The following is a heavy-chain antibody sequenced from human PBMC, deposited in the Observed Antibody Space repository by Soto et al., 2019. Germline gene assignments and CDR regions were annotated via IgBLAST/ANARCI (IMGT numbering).Heavy chain of an antibody. J-gene: IGHJ4*02. CDR1: GLTFSSYA. D-gene: IGHD3-22*01. V-gene: IGHV3-11*05. Sequence: GGSLILSCAASGLTFSSYAMSWVRQAPGKGLEWVSYISSSSSYTNYADSVKGRFTISRDNAKNSLYLQMNSLRAEDTAVYYCARAYYDTLYYFDYWGQGTLVTVSS. CDR2: ISSSSSYT. CDR3: ARAYYDTLYYFDY.